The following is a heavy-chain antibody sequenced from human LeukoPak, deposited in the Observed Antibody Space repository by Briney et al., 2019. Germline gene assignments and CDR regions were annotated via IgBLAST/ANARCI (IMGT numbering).Heavy chain of an antibody. CDR2: ISAYNGNT. CDR3: ARKVGSGPDY. D-gene: IGHD1-14*01. V-gene: IGHV1-18*01. CDR1: GYTFTSYG. Sequence: ASVKVSCKASGYTFTSYGISWVRQAPGQGLEWMGWISAYNGNTNYAQKFQGRVTMTRDTSISTAYMELSRLRSDDTAVYYCARKVGSGPDYWGQGTLVTVSS. J-gene: IGHJ4*02.